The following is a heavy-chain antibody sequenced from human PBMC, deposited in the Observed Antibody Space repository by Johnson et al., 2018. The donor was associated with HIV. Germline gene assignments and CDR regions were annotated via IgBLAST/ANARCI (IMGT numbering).Heavy chain of an antibody. Sequence: QVQLVESGGGVVQPGRSLRLSCAASGFTFSDYYMSWIRQAPGKGLEWISYISSSSSTIYYADSVKGRFTISRDNAKSSLFLQMDSLRVEDTAVYYCARDSEIAARRKRGAFDIWGQGTMVTVSS. CDR2: ISSSSSTI. J-gene: IGHJ3*02. CDR3: ARDSEIAARRKRGAFDI. V-gene: IGHV3-11*04. D-gene: IGHD6-6*01. CDR1: GFTFSDYY.